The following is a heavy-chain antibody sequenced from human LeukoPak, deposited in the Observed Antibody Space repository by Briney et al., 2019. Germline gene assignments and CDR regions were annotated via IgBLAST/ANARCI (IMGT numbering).Heavy chain of an antibody. CDR1: GFTFSSYA. D-gene: IGHD3-9*01. CDR3: AKALTGGRYDTRHYYYYGMDV. J-gene: IGHJ6*02. V-gene: IGHV3-23*01. CDR2: ISGSGGST. Sequence: GGSLRLSCAASGFTFSSYAMSWVRQAPGKGLEWVSAISGSGGSTYYADSVKGQFTISRDNSKNTLYLQMNSLRAEDTAVYYCAKALTGGRYDTRHYYYYGMDVWGQGTTVTVSS.